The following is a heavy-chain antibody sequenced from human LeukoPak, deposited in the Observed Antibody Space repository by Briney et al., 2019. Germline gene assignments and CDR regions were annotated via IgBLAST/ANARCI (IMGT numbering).Heavy chain of an antibody. CDR2: IYYSVST. V-gene: IGHV4-59*01. Sequence: SETLSLTCTVSGGSISSYYWSWIRQPPGKGLEWIGYIYYSVSTNYNPSLKSRVTISVDTSKHQFSLKLSSVTAADPAVYYCARSLSIAAAGTFQHWGQGTLVTVSS. J-gene: IGHJ1*01. CDR1: GGSISSYY. CDR3: ARSLSIAAAGTFQH. D-gene: IGHD6-13*01.